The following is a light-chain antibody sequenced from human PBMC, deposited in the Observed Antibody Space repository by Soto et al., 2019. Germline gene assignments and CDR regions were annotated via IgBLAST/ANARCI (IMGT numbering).Light chain of an antibody. J-gene: IGKJ5*01. V-gene: IGKV1-12*01. CDR1: QGISSW. CDR2: IAS. CDR3: QQANSFPIT. Sequence: DIQMTQSPSSVSASVGDRVTITCRASQGISSWLAWYQQKQGNAPKLLIYIASILQSGVPSRFRGSGSGTDFSLTIISLQPEDFATYYCQQANSFPITFGQGTRLGIK.